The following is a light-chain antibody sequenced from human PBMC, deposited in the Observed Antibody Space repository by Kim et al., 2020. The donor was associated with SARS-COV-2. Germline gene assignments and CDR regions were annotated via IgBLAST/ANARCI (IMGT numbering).Light chain of an antibody. CDR3: AAWDDRLNGVV. CDR1: RSNIGTNT. Sequence: GQRVTITWSGSRSNIGTNTVNWYQQLPGTDPKILIYSNNQRPSGVPDRFSGSKYDTTASLASSGLQSEDEADYYCAAWDDRLNGVVFGGGTQLTV. V-gene: IGLV1-44*01. J-gene: IGLJ2*01. CDR2: SNN.